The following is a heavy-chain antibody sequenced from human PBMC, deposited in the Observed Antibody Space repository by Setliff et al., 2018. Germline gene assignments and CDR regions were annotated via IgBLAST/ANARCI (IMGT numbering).Heavy chain of an antibody. D-gene: IGHD3-10*01. J-gene: IGHJ6*02. CDR1: GGSVSSTSHY. CDR2: IQKSGSA. Sequence: SETLSLTCNVSGGSVSSTSHYWSWIRQPPGKGLESIGYIQKSGSANYNPSLMSRVTISVDTSRNQFSLKLRSVTAADTAVYYCARLSWDGLRYYGLDVWGQGATVTVSS. CDR3: ARLSWDGLRYYGLDV. V-gene: IGHV4-61*01.